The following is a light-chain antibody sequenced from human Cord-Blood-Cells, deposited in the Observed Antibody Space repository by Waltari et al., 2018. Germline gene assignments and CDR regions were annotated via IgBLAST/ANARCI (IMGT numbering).Light chain of an antibody. Sequence: DIQMTQSPSSLSASVGDRVTITCRASQSISSYLNWYQQKPGKAPKLLIYAASSLQSGVPSSFSGSSSGTVFLLTISLLPPEVSAYYYCQSCYSTPLTFGAGTKVEIK. J-gene: IGKJ4*01. CDR2: AAS. CDR3: QSCYSTPLT. CDR1: QSISSY. V-gene: IGKV1-39*02.